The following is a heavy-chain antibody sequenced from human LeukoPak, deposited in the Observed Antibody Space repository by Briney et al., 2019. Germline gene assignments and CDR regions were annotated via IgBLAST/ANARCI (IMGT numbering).Heavy chain of an antibody. CDR3: AKDVGHGDYFDY. J-gene: IGHJ4*02. Sequence: PGGSLRLSCAASGFTFDDYAMHWVRQAPGKGLEWVSGTSWNSGSIGYADSVKGRFTISRDNAKNSLYLQMNSLRAEDTALYYCAKDVGHGDYFDYWGQGTLVTVSS. D-gene: IGHD4-17*01. V-gene: IGHV3-9*01. CDR2: TSWNSGSI. CDR1: GFTFDDYA.